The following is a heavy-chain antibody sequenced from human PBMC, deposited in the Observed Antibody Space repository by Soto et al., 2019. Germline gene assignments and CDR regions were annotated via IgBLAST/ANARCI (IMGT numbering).Heavy chain of an antibody. CDR2: INPILTMS. CDR1: GGTFSIYA. CDR3: ATSYGSGYRAFDY. D-gene: IGHD3-10*01. J-gene: IGHJ4*02. Sequence: GASVKVSCKASGGTFSIYASSWVRQAPGQGLEWMGRINPILTMSNYAQKFQGRVTFTADKSTSTAYMVLSSLRSEDTAMYFCATSYGSGYRAFDYWGQGALVTVSS. V-gene: IGHV1-69*10.